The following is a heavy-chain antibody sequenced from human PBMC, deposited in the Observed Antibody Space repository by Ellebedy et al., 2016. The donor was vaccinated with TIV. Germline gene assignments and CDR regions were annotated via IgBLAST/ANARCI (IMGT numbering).Heavy chain of an antibody. J-gene: IGHJ3*01. D-gene: IGHD3-22*01. CDR1: DYSISSGYF. V-gene: IGHV4-38-2*02. CDR2: IHHSGTN. Sequence: MPSETLSLTCTVSDYSISSGYFWGWIRQPPGKGREWIGSIHHSGTNYYNPSLKSRLTISVDTSKNQFYLNLSSVTAIDTAVYYCARELAYYSNNGYYYLSGFDVWGRGTMVTVSS. CDR3: ARELAYYSNNGYYYLSGFDV.